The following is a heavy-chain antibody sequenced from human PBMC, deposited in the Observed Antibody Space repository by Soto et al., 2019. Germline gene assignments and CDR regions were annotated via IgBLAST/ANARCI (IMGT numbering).Heavy chain of an antibody. CDR3: ARDPLPGVAAAGGYFDY. V-gene: IGHV1-2*02. CDR2: INPNSGGT. CDR1: GYTFTGYY. D-gene: IGHD6-13*01. J-gene: IGHJ4*02. Sequence: ASVKVSCKASGYTFTGYYMHWVRQAPGQGLEWMGWINPNSGGTNYAQKFQGRVTMTRDTSISTAYMELGRLRSDDTAVYYCARDPLPGVAAAGGYFDYWGQGTLVTISS.